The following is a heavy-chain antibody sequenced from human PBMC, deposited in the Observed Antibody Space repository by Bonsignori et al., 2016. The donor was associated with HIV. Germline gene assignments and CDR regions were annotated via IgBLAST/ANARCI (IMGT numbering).Heavy chain of an antibody. V-gene: IGHV3-48*03. D-gene: IGHD3-16*01. Sequence: VRQSPGKGLEWVAYISATGTTMYYADSVKGRFTISRDNAKTSMYLQMNSLRVEDTAFYYCAQTLMDGGRGGGQGALVTVSS. J-gene: IGHJ4*02. CDR3: AQTLMDGGRG. CDR2: ISATGTTM.